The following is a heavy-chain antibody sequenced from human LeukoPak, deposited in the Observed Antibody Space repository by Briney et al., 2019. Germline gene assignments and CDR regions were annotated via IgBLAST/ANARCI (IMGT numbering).Heavy chain of an antibody. CDR3: ARGCAAAGTIVCQ. D-gene: IGHD6-13*01. V-gene: IGHV3-48*04. J-gene: IGHJ4*02. CDR1: GFTFSSYS. Sequence: GGSLRLSCAASGFTFSSYSMNWVRQAPGKGLEWVSYISSSSSTIYYADSVKGRFTISRDNAKNSLYLQMNSLRAEDTAVYYCARGCAAAGTIVCQWGQGTLVTVSS. CDR2: ISSSSSTI.